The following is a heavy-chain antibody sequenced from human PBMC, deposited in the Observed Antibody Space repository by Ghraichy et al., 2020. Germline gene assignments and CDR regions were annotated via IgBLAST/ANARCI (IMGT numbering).Heavy chain of an antibody. V-gene: IGHV3-7*01. CDR1: GFTFSSYW. Sequence: GGSLRLSCAASGFTFSSYWMNWVRQSPGKGLEWVANIKQDGGEKHYVDSVNGRFTISRDNAKNSLYLQMNSLRVEDTAVYYCAREKQPGGAAAGTGYWGQGTLVTVSS. CDR3: AREKQPGGAAAGTGY. CDR2: IKQDGGEK. J-gene: IGHJ4*02. D-gene: IGHD6-13*01.